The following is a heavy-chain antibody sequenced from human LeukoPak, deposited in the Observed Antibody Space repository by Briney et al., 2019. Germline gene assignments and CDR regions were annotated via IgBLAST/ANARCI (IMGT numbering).Heavy chain of an antibody. CDR3: ARERFTYSSSSLDY. CDR2: IWYDGSNK. V-gene: IGHV3-33*01. Sequence: GGSLRLSCAASGFTFSSYGMHWVRQAPGKGLEWVAVIWYDGSNKYYADSVKGRFTISRDNSKNTLYLQMNSLRAEDTAVYYCARERFTYSSSSLDYWGQGTLVTVSS. J-gene: IGHJ4*02. D-gene: IGHD6-6*01. CDR1: GFTFSSYG.